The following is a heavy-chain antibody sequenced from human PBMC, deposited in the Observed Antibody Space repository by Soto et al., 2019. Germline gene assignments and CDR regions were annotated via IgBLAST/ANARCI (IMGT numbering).Heavy chain of an antibody. CDR3: AREPIYCSGGSCYHYYYGMDV. J-gene: IGHJ6*02. D-gene: IGHD2-15*01. V-gene: IGHV3-7*03. CDR1: GFTFSSFS. CDR2: IKQDGSEK. Sequence: GGSLRLSCAASGFTFSSFSMSWVRQAPGKGLEWVANIKQDGSEKYYVDSVKGRFTISRDNAKNSLYLQMNSLRAEDTAVYYCAREPIYCSGGSCYHYYYGMDVWGQGTTVTVSS.